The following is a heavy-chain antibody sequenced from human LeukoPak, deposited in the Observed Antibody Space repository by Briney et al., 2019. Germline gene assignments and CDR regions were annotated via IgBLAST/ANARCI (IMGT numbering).Heavy chain of an antibody. CDR3: AIGSYFRPSDY. V-gene: IGHV4-59*11. J-gene: IGHJ4*02. CDR1: GGSISSHY. D-gene: IGHD1-26*01. Sequence: SETLSLTCTVSGGSISSHYWSWIRQPPGKGLEWIGYIYYSGSTNYNPSLKNRVTISVDTSKNQFSLKLSSVTAADTAVYYCAIGSYFRPSDYWGQGTLVTVSS. CDR2: IYYSGST.